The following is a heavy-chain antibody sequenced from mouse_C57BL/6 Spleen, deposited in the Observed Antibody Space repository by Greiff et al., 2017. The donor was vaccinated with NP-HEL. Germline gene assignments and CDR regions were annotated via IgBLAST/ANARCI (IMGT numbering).Heavy chain of an antibody. CDR3: ARARGKTGTYFDY. J-gene: IGHJ2*01. CDR2: IDPSGGYT. Sequence: QVQLQQPGAELVMPGASVKLSCKASGYTFTSYGMHWVKQRPGQGLEWIGEIDPSGGYTNYNQKFKGKSTLTVDKSSSTAYMQLSSLTSEDSAVYYCARARGKTGTYFDYWGQGTTLTVSS. CDR1: GYTFTSYG. V-gene: IGHV1-69*01. D-gene: IGHD4-1*01.